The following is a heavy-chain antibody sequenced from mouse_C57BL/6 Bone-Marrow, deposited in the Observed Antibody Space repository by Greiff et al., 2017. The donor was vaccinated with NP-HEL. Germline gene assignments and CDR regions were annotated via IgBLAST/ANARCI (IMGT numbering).Heavy chain of an antibody. Sequence: QVQLKESGAELARPGASVKMSCKASGYTFTSYTMHWVKQRPGQGLEWIGYINPSSGYTKYNQKFKDKATLTADKSSSTAYMQLSSLTSEVSAVYYCARMEAFYGYEFAYWGQGTLVTVSA. CDR1: GYTFTSYT. D-gene: IGHD2-2*01. CDR3: ARMEAFYGYEFAY. J-gene: IGHJ3*01. CDR2: INPSSGYT. V-gene: IGHV1-4*01.